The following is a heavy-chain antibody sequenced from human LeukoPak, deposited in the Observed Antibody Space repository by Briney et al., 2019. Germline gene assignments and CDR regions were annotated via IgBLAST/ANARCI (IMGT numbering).Heavy chain of an antibody. J-gene: IGHJ4*02. D-gene: IGHD6-19*01. V-gene: IGHV4-34*01. CDR2: INHSGST. Sequence: SETLSLTCAVYGGSFSGYYWSWIRQPPGKGLEWIGEINHSGSTNYNPSLKGRVTISVDTSKSQFSLRLSSVTAADTAVYYCATSYGSNFYWGQGTLVTVSS. CDR3: ATSYGSNFY. CDR1: GGSFSGYY.